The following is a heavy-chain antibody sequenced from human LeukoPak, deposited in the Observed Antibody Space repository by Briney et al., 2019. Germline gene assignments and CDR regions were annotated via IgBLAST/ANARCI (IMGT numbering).Heavy chain of an antibody. CDR3: ARGVPPPLLLWFGEPIYYYYGMDV. J-gene: IGHJ6*02. V-gene: IGHV4-34*01. CDR2: INHSGST. CDR1: GGSFSGYY. D-gene: IGHD3-10*01. Sequence: PSETLSLTCAVYGGSFSGYYWSWIRQPPGKGLEWIGEINHSGSTNYNPSLKSRVTISVDTSKNQFSLKLSSVTAADTAVYYCARGVPPPLLLWFGEPIYYYYGMDVWGQGTTVTVSS.